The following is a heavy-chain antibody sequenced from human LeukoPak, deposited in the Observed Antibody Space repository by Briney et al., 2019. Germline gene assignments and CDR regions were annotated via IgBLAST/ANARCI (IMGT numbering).Heavy chain of an antibody. J-gene: IGHJ6*03. Sequence: SETLSLTCTVSDGSISSHYWSWIRQPPGKGLEWIGYIYYSGSTNYNPSLKSRVTISVDTSKNQFSLKLSSVTAADTAVYYCARASNSGYYYYYMDVWGKGTTVTVSS. V-gene: IGHV4-59*11. CDR3: ARASNSGYYYYYMDV. CDR2: IYYSGST. CDR1: DGSISSHY. D-gene: IGHD3-10*01.